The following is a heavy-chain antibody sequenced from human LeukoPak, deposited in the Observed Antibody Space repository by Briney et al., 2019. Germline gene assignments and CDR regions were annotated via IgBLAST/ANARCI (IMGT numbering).Heavy chain of an antibody. CDR3: ARGYYYDSSGYYYFDY. Sequence: GGSLRLSCAASGFTFSDYGMNWVRQAPGKGLEWVSSISSSRSYIYYADSVKGRFTISRDNAKNSLYLQMNSLRAEDTAVYYCARGYYYDSSGYYYFDYWGQGTLVTVSS. CDR2: ISSSRSYI. CDR1: GFTFSDYG. V-gene: IGHV3-21*01. D-gene: IGHD3-22*01. J-gene: IGHJ4*02.